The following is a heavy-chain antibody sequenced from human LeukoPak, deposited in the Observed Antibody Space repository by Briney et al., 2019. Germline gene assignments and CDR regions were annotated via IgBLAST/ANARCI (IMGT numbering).Heavy chain of an antibody. CDR1: GYTFTSYD. J-gene: IGHJ4*02. CDR2: MNPNSGNT. Sequence: GASVTVSCKASGYTFTSYDINWVRQAPGQGLEWMGWMNPNSGNTGYAQKFQGRVTMTRDTSTSTVYMELSSLRSEDTAVYYCARDHRRDGYNSLPGYWGQGTLVTVSS. V-gene: IGHV1-8*01. D-gene: IGHD5-24*01. CDR3: ARDHRRDGYNSLPGY.